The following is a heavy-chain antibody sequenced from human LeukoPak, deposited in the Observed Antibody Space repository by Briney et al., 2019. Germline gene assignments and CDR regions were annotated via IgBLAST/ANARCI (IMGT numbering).Heavy chain of an antibody. CDR3: GRDRRDTSMVWDY. Sequence: SETLSLMCTVSGDSINSYYWSWIRQAPGKGLEWIGYIDDSGSANYNPSLKSRLTMSVDTSKNQFSLKLSSVTAADTAVYYCGRDRRDTSMVWDYWGQGTLVTVSS. V-gene: IGHV4-59*01. CDR1: GDSINSYY. D-gene: IGHD5-18*01. J-gene: IGHJ4*02. CDR2: IDDSGSA.